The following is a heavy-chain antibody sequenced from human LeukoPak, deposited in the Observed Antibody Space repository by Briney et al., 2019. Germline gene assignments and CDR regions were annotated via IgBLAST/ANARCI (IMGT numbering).Heavy chain of an antibody. Sequence: SETLSLTCTVSGGSISSGGYYWSWIRQHPGKGLEWIGYIYYSGSTYYNPSLKSRVTISVDTSKNQFSLKLSSVTAADTAVYYCARAAYYGDYVVFDYWGQGTLVTVSP. CDR1: GGSISSGGYY. J-gene: IGHJ4*02. V-gene: IGHV4-31*03. CDR2: IYYSGST. D-gene: IGHD4-17*01. CDR3: ARAAYYGDYVVFDY.